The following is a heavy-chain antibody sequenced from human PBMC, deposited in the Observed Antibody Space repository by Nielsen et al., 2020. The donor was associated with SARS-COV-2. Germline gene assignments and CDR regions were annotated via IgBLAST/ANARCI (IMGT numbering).Heavy chain of an antibody. Sequence: GESLKISCAVSGFTFSSYSMNWVRQAPGKGLEWVSYISASSSTIYYADSVKGRFSISRDNAKNSLYLQMNSLRDEDTAMYYCARLAAAGAFYYYGMDVWGQGTTVTVSS. CDR3: ARLAAAGAFYYYGMDV. V-gene: IGHV3-48*02. CDR1: GFTFSSYS. CDR2: ISASSSTI. D-gene: IGHD6-13*01. J-gene: IGHJ6*02.